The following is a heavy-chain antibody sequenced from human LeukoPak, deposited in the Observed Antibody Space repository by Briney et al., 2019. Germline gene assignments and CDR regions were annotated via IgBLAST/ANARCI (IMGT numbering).Heavy chain of an antibody. CDR1: GFTFSSYS. V-gene: IGHV3-21*01. CDR3: ARDSADDYDSLTDLDY. D-gene: IGHD3-9*01. J-gene: IGHJ4*01. CDR2: ISSSSSYI. Sequence: KSGGSLRLSCAASGFTFSSYSMNWVRQAPGKGLEWVSSISSSSSYIYYADSVKGRFTISRDNAKNSLYLQMNSLRAEDTAVYYCARDSADDYDSLTDLDYWGHGTLVTVSS.